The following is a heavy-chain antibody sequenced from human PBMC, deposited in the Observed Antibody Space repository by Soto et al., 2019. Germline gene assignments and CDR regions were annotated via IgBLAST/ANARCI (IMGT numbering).Heavy chain of an antibody. Sequence: LXLSCAASGFTLNNYGMTWVRQAPGKGLEWVASIKQGGSEKHYVDSVKGRFTISRDNAKNSLYLQLNSLRAEDTAVYYCARVWNDGRIDYWGQGTLVTV. D-gene: IGHD1-1*01. CDR3: ARVWNDGRIDY. J-gene: IGHJ4*02. CDR2: IKQGGSEK. V-gene: IGHV3-7*01. CDR1: GFTLNNYG.